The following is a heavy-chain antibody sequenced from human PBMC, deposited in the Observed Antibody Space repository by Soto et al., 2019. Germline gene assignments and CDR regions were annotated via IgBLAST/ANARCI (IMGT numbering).Heavy chain of an antibody. CDR1: GFTFSSYA. J-gene: IGHJ4*02. CDR3: AKGGYNYGFLFDK. Sequence: EVQLLESGGGLVQPGGSLRLSCAASGFTFSSYAMSWVRQAPGKGLEWVSGIGGRGSSTYYADSVKGRLTISRDNSKNTLYMQMNSLRAEDTAVYYCAKGGYNYGFLFDKWGQGTLVTVSS. D-gene: IGHD5-18*01. CDR2: IGGRGSST. V-gene: IGHV3-23*01.